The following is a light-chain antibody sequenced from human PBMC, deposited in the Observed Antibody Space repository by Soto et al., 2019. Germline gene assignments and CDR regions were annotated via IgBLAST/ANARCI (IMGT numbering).Light chain of an antibody. V-gene: IGLV2-14*01. J-gene: IGLJ1*01. Sequence: QSALTQPASVSGSPGQSITISCTGTSSDIGGYNYVSWYQQHPGKVPKLMIFEVSNRPSGVSYRFSGSKSGNTASLTISGLQAEDEADYYCSSYTGSSTLYVLGTGTKFTVL. CDR3: SSYTGSSTLYV. CDR1: SSDIGGYNY. CDR2: EVS.